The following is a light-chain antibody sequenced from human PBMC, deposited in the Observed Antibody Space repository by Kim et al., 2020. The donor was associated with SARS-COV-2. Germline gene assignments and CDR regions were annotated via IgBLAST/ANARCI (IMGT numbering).Light chain of an antibody. CDR1: SSDVGGYNY. CDR3: SSYTSISTLV. Sequence: GQAIPIACTRTSSDVGGYNYVSWYQQHPDKAPKLMVYDVSNRPSGVSNRFSGSKSGNTASLTISGLQAEDEADYYCSSYTSISTLVFGGGTQLTVL. CDR2: DVS. J-gene: IGLJ2*01. V-gene: IGLV2-14*04.